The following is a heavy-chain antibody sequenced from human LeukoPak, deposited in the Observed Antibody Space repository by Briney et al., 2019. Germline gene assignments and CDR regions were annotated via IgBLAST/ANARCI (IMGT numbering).Heavy chain of an antibody. J-gene: IGHJ4*02. CDR3: ARHPRYSGSWFFDY. D-gene: IGHD6-13*01. CDR2: IYYSGST. V-gene: IGHV4-59*01. Sequence: SETLSLTCTVSGGSISSYYWSWIRQPPGKGLEWIGYIYYSGSTNYNPSLKSRVTISVDTSKNQFSLKLSSVTAADTAVYYCARHPRYSGSWFFDYWGQGTLVTVSS. CDR1: GGSISSYY.